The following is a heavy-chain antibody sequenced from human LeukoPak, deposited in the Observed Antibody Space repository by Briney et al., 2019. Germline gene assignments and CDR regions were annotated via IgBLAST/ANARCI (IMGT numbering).Heavy chain of an antibody. D-gene: IGHD3-10*01. J-gene: IGHJ4*02. Sequence: SEKVSCKASGRTFSSYAISWVRQAPGQGLEWMGGIIPIFGTANYAQKFQGRVTITTDESTSTAYMELSSLRSEDTAVYYCARTMVRGVIVGFDYRGQGTLVTVSS. V-gene: IGHV1-69*05. CDR2: IIPIFGTA. CDR3: ARTMVRGVIVGFDY. CDR1: GRTFSSYA.